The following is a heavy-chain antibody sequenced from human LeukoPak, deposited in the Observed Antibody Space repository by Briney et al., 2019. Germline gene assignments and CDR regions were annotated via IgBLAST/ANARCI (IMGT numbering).Heavy chain of an antibody. CDR2: INHSGST. CDR3: ARGKAAAGTSWFDP. D-gene: IGHD6-13*01. Sequence: SETLSLTCTVSGASVRSSYYYWSWIRQPPGKGLEWIGEINHSGSTNYNPSLKSRVTISVDTSKNQFSLKLSSVTAADTAVYYCARGKAAAGTSWFDPWGQGTLVTVSS. J-gene: IGHJ5*02. CDR1: GASVRSSYYY. V-gene: IGHV4-39*07.